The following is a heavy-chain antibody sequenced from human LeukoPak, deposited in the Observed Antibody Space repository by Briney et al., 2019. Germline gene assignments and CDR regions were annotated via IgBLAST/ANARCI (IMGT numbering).Heavy chain of an antibody. V-gene: IGHV4-39*01. CDR2: ISYSGNT. Sequence: SETLSLTCTVSGGSIISSDYHWGWVRQPPGKGLEWIGTISYSGNTDYNPSLRSRVTISVDTSNNQFSLRLGSVTAADTAVYHCARHCCSGPAKRVFDIWGQGTMVAVSS. D-gene: IGHD2-15*01. CDR3: ARHCCSGPAKRVFDI. J-gene: IGHJ3*02. CDR1: GGSIISSDYH.